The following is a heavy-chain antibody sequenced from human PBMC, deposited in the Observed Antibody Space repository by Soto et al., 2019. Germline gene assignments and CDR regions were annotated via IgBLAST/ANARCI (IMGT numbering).Heavy chain of an antibody. D-gene: IGHD3-3*01. J-gene: IGHJ4*02. V-gene: IGHV3-33*01. Sequence: GGSLRLSCAASGFTFSSYGMHWVRQAPGKGLEWVAVIWYDGSNKYYADSVKGRFTISRDNSKNTLYLQMNSLRAEDTAVYYCARAPNTIFGVVIDFDYWGQGTLVTVSS. CDR1: GFTFSSYG. CDR2: IWYDGSNK. CDR3: ARAPNTIFGVVIDFDY.